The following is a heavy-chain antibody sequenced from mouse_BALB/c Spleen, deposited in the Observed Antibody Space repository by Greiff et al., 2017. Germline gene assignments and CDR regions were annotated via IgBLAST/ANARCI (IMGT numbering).Heavy chain of an antibody. CDR2: ISSGGSYT. V-gene: IGHV5-9-4*01. Sequence: EVHLVESGGGLVKPGGSLKLSCAASGFTFSSYAMSWVRQSPEKRLEWVAEISSGGSYTYYPDTVTGRFTISRDNAKNTLYLEMSSLRSEDTAMYYCARGGKDAMDYWGQGTSVTVSS. CDR1: GFTFSSYA. J-gene: IGHJ4*01. CDR3: ARGGKDAMDY. D-gene: IGHD2-1*01.